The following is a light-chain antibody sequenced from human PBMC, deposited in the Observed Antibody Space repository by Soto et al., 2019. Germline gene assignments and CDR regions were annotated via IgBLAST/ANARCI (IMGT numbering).Light chain of an antibody. V-gene: IGLV2-23*02. CDR2: GVN. CDR1: GSDVGAYNL. CDR3: CSYAGTVAYV. J-gene: IGLJ1*01. Sequence: QSVLRQPASVSGSPGQSITISCAGTGSDVGAYNLVSWYQQHPGKAPKLIICGVNTRPSGISNRFSGSKSGDTASLTISGLQAEDEADYFCCSYAGTVAYVFGTGTKVTVL.